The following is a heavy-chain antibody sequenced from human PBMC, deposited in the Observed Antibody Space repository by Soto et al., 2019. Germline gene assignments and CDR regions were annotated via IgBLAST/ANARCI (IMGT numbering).Heavy chain of an antibody. J-gene: IGHJ6*02. V-gene: IGHV6-1*01. CDR1: GYSVSSNSAA. D-gene: IGHD6-13*01. Sequence: PSHTLSLTCATSGYSVSSNSAAWNFIRQSPSRGLYWLVRTYYRSKWYNDCAVSVKSRITINPDTSKNQFSLQLNSVTPEDTAVYYCARDRSSSWPYYYYYYGMEVWGQGTTVTV. CDR3: ARDRSSSWPYYYYYYGMEV. CDR2: TYYRSKWYN.